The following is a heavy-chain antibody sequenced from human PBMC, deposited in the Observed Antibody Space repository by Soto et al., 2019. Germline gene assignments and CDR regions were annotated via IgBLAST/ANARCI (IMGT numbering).Heavy chain of an antibody. Sequence: GSLRLSCAASGFTFSSYGMHWVRQSPGKGLEWVAVIWYDGSNKYYADSVKGRFTISRDNSKNTLYLQMNSLRAEDTAVYYCARGGYYYDSSGWGNAFDIWGQGTMVTVSS. CDR1: GFTFSSYG. CDR2: IWYDGSNK. D-gene: IGHD3-22*01. CDR3: ARGGYYYDSSGWGNAFDI. V-gene: IGHV3-33*01. J-gene: IGHJ3*02.